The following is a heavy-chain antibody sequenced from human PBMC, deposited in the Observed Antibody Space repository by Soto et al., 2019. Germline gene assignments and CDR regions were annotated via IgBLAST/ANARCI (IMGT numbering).Heavy chain of an antibody. CDR1: GFTFYKAF. D-gene: IGHD2-15*01. V-gene: IGHV3-15*04. CDR3: TITGGYRNSHHWLES. Sequence: DVLLVESGGGLVEPGGSLRLSCAASGFTFYKAFLSWVRQAPGKGLEWVGHIGGKTESGTTTYAAPVKGRFTITRDDSKNTMYLPMDSLEIEDTAVYYCTITGGYRNSHHWLESWGQGTPFIVSS. J-gene: IGHJ5*01. CDR2: IGGKTESGTT.